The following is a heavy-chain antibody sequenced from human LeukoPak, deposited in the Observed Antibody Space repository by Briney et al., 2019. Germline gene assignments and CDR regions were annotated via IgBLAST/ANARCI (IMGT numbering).Heavy chain of an antibody. CDR3: ARGTGTPAD. Sequence: ASVKVSCKASGYTFTGYYIHWVRQAPGQGLEWMGWINPNSGGTNYAQKFQGRVTMTRDTSITTAYMDLSSLTSDDTAVYYCARGTGTPADWGQGTLVTVSS. V-gene: IGHV1-2*02. D-gene: IGHD1-1*01. J-gene: IGHJ4*02. CDR1: GYTFTGYY. CDR2: INPNSGGT.